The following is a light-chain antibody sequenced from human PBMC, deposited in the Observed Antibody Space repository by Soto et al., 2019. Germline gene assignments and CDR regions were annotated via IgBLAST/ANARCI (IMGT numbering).Light chain of an antibody. J-gene: IGLJ2*01. Sequence: QSVLTQPPSASGTPGQRVTISCSGSSSNIGSNAVNWYQQFPGTAPKLVMYNVNVRPSGVSNRFSGSKSGNTASLTISGLQAEDEGDYYCSSYTTSNTLLFAGGTKLTVL. V-gene: IGLV1-44*01. CDR2: NVN. CDR1: SSNIGSNA. CDR3: SSYTTSNTLL.